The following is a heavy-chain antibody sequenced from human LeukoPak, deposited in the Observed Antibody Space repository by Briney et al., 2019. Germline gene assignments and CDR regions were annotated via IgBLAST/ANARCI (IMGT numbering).Heavy chain of an antibody. CDR2: ISSSGSTI. J-gene: IGHJ3*02. CDR3: ASWFDGSGYPRPSFDI. D-gene: IGHD3-22*01. CDR1: GFTFSDYY. Sequence: GGSLRLSCAASGFTFSDYYMSWIRQAPGKGLEWVSYISSSGSTIYYADSVKGRFTISRDNAKNSLYLQMNSLRAEDTAVYYCASWFDGSGYPRPSFDIWGQGTMVTVSS. V-gene: IGHV3-11*04.